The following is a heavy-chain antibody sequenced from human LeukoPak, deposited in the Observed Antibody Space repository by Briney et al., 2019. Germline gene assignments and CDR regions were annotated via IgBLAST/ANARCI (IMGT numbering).Heavy chain of an antibody. J-gene: IGHJ4*02. CDR1: GYSFTSYW. CDR3: ATSESQTRFDF. D-gene: IGHD1/OR15-1a*01. V-gene: IGHV5-51*01. CDR2: IYPGGSDT. Sequence: GESLKISCKGSGYSFTSYWIGWVRQMPGKGLEWMGIIYPGGSDTRYSPSFQGQVTISADKSINTAYLQWSSLKASDTAMYYCATSESQTRFDFWGQGTLVTVSS.